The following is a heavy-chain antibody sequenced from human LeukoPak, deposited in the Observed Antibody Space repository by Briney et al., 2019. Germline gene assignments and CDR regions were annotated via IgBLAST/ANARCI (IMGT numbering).Heavy chain of an antibody. Sequence: SETLSLTCTVSGGSISSYYWSWIRQPPGKGLEWIGCIYYSGTTNYNPSLKSRVTISVDTSKNQFSLKLSSVTAADTAVYYCARGVYIAAAQYGYWGQGTLVTISS. D-gene: IGHD6-13*01. CDR1: GGSISSYY. J-gene: IGHJ4*02. CDR3: ARGVYIAAAQYGY. V-gene: IGHV4-59*01. CDR2: IYYSGTT.